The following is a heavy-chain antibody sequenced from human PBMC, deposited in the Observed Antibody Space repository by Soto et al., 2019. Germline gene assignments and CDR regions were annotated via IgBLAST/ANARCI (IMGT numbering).Heavy chain of an antibody. CDR2: IHTGGSA. CDR3: ARLALGP. CDR1: GFTVSSTY. J-gene: IGHJ5*02. V-gene: IGHV3-53*01. Sequence: EVQLVESGGGLSQPGGSLRLSCAASGFTVSSTYMSWVRQAPGKGLEWVSVIHTGGSAYYAGSVEGRFTSSRDNVKNTLYRHMSSLRVDYTAVYYCARLALGPWGQGALVTVSS. D-gene: IGHD3-16*01.